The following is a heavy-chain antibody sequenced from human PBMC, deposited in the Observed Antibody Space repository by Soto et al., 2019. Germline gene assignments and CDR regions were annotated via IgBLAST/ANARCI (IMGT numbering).Heavy chain of an antibody. CDR2: ISGSGNVP. D-gene: IGHD2-21*02. CDR3: AREPPYGGADCRSLSDY. CDR1: GFTFRSYS. J-gene: IGHJ4*02. V-gene: IGHV3-23*01. Sequence: GGPLRLSCAASGFTFRSYSMSWVRQAPGKGLEWVSVISGSGNVPYYADSVKGRFTISRDNSKNTLYLQMNRLRAEDTAVYYCAREPPYGGADCRSLSDYWGQGTLVTVSS.